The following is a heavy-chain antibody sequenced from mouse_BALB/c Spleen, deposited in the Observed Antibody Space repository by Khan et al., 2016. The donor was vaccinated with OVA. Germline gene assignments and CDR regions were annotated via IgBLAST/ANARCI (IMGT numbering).Heavy chain of an antibody. CDR1: GYSITTDYA. CDR2: ITYSGNT. V-gene: IGHV3-2*02. D-gene: IGHD1-1*01. Sequence: QLVESGPGPVKPSQSLPLTRTVTGYSITTDYAWNWIGKFPGNKLEWLGFITYSGNTKYNPSLKSRIPISRNTSTNQFFLQLKSVTTEDTARYYCARVYGGDFDYWGQGTTLTVSS. CDR3: ARVYGGDFDY. J-gene: IGHJ2*01.